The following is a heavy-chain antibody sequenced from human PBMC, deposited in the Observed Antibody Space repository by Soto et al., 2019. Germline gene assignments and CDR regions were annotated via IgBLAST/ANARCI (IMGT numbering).Heavy chain of an antibody. D-gene: IGHD3-3*01. V-gene: IGHV3-33*01. CDR3: ARVGQKYDFWSGYYLDY. J-gene: IGHJ4*02. Sequence: QVQLVESGGGVVQPGRSLRLSCAASGFTFSSYGMHWVRQAPGKGLERVAAIWYDGSNKYYADSAKGRFTISRDNSKNTLYLEMNSLRAEDTAVYYCARVGQKYDFWSGYYLDYWGQGTLVTVSS. CDR1: GFTFSSYG. CDR2: IWYDGSNK.